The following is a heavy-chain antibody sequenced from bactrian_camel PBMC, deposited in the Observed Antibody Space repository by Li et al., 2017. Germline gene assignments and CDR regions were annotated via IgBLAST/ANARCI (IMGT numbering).Heavy chain of an antibody. V-gene: IGHV3S53*01. CDR1: GYTYSSNC. CDR2: IAANGRT. Sequence: QLVESGGGSVQAGGSLRLSCAASGYTYSSNCLGWFRQAPGKEREGVAAIAANGRTVYADSVQGRFTISQGTNKNTVYLQMSSLKPEDTAMYYCAANRYYGLGLERAKYDPGETTYGQGTQVTVS. D-gene: IGHD5*01. J-gene: IGHJ4*01.